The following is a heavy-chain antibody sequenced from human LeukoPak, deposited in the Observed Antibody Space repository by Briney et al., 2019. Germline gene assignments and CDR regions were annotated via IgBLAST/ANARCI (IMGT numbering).Heavy chain of an antibody. V-gene: IGHV3-11*01. CDR3: ASGQYFDWLLYTLGAFDI. CDR1: GFTFSDYY. J-gene: IGHJ3*02. D-gene: IGHD3-9*01. CDR2: ISSSGSTI. Sequence: PGGPLRLSCAASGFTFSDYYMSWIRQAPGKGLGWVSYISSSGSTIYYADSVKGRFTISRDNAKNSLYLQMNSLRAEDTAVYYCASGQYFDWLLYTLGAFDIWGQGTMVTVSS.